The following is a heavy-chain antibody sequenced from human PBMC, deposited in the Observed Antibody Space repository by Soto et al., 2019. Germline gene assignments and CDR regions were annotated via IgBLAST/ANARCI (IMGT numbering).Heavy chain of an antibody. CDR1: GFTFSSYG. CDR3: ARQYCGGDCSPSSWYFDL. Sequence: QVQLVESGGGVVQPGRSLRLSCAASGFTFSSYGMHWVRQAPGKGLEWVAVIWYDGSNKYYADSVKGRFTIYGDNSKNALYLQMNSLRAEDTAVYYCARQYCGGDCSPSSWYFDLWGRGTLVTVSS. D-gene: IGHD2-21*02. J-gene: IGHJ2*01. CDR2: IWYDGSNK. V-gene: IGHV3-33*01.